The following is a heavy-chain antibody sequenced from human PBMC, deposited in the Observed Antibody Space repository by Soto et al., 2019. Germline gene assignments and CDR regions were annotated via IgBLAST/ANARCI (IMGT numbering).Heavy chain of an antibody. CDR1: GFTFSPYE. Sequence: EVELVESGGGLVQPGGALRLSCTASGFTFSPYEMNWVRQAPGKGLDWVAYITGSGGAIYLADSVKGRFSISRDNAKKALYLELNLLRAHDTAAYYCALVNTVVNPAIIPLYYGMDVLGQGIRVTVSS. D-gene: IGHD3-22*01. V-gene: IGHV3-48*03. CDR3: ALVNTVVNPAIIPLYYGMDV. CDR2: ITGSGGAI. J-gene: IGHJ6*02.